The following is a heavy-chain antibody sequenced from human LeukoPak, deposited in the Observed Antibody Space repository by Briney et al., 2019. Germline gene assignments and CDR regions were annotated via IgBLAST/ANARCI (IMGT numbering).Heavy chain of an antibody. V-gene: IGHV3-30*02. CDR3: AKGSGWEASYFYYYMDV. CDR1: GFTFNSYG. J-gene: IGHJ6*03. D-gene: IGHD1-26*01. CDR2: IRYDGSSK. Sequence: GGSLRLSCAASGFTFNSYGIHWIRQAPGKGLEWVAFIRYDGSSKYYVDSVKGRFTISRDNSKNTLYLQMNSLRAEDTAVYFCAKGSGWEASYFYYYMDVWGKGTTVTISS.